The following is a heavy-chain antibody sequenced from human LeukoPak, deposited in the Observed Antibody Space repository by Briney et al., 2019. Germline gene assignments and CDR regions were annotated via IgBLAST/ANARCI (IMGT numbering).Heavy chain of an antibody. CDR2: ISYDGSNK. J-gene: IGHJ4*02. V-gene: IGHV3-30*04. D-gene: IGHD2-21*02. CDR3: ARAIPSPYCGGDCYSGAFDY. CDR1: GFTFSSYA. Sequence: PGRSLRLSCAASGFTFSSYAMHWVRKAPAKGRDWVPVISYDGSNKYYADSVKGRFTISRDNSKNTLYLQMNSLRAEDTAVYYCARAIPSPYCGGDCYSGAFDYWGQGTLVTVSS.